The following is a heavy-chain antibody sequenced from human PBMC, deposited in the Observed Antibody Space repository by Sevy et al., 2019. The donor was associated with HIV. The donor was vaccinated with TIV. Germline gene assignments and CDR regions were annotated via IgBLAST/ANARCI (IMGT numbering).Heavy chain of an antibody. V-gene: IGHV3-11*01. D-gene: IGHD4-17*01. J-gene: IGHJ6*02. CDR3: ARDHVKDGDLGDYYYFAMDV. Sequence: GGSLRLSCAASGFTFSDYYMSWIRQAPGKGLEWISYISGSDGTIYYAASVKGRFSISRDNAKNSRYLQMSSLRAEDSAVYYCARDHVKDGDLGDYYYFAMDVWGQGTTVTVAS. CDR2: ISGSDGTI. CDR1: GFTFSDYY.